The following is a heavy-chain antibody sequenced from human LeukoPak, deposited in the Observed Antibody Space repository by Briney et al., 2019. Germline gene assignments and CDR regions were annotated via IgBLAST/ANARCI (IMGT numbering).Heavy chain of an antibody. CDR3: ARGRNGVTTAY. CDR1: GYSFTSND. D-gene: IGHD1-26*01. V-gene: IGHV1-8*01. Sequence: ASVKDSCKASGYSFTSNDINWVRQATGQGLEWMGWMNPNSGNTGYAQKFQGRVTMTRNTSISTAYMELSSLRSEDTAVYYCARGRNGVTTAYWGQGTLVTVSS. J-gene: IGHJ4*02. CDR2: MNPNSGNT.